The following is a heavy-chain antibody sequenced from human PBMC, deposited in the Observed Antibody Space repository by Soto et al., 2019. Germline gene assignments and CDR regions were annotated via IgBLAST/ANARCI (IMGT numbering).Heavy chain of an antibody. V-gene: IGHV3-49*03. J-gene: IGHJ6*02. D-gene: IGHD6-13*01. CDR1: GFTFGDYA. CDR3: IREVRIAAAGTTYYYGMDV. CDR2: IRSKAYGGTT. Sequence: GGSLRLSCTASGFTFGDYAMSWFRQAPGKGLEWVGFIRSKAYGGTTEYAASVKGRFTISRDDSKSIAYLQMNSLKTEDTAVYYCIREVRIAAAGTTYYYGMDVWGQGTTVTVSS.